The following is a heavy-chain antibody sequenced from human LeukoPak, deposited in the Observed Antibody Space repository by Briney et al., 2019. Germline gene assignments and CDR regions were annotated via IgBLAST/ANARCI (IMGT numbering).Heavy chain of an antibody. CDR2: ISVYNGNT. J-gene: IGHJ4*02. CDR1: GFTFTTYG. Sequence: ASVKVSCKASGFTFTTYGISWVRQAPGQGLEWMGWISVYNGNTNYKQKFQGRVTMTTDTSTSTAYMELRSLRSDDTAVYYCARDATRSVIVGAEDGFDYWGQGTLVTVPS. V-gene: IGHV1-18*01. D-gene: IGHD1-26*01. CDR3: ARDATRSVIVGAEDGFDY.